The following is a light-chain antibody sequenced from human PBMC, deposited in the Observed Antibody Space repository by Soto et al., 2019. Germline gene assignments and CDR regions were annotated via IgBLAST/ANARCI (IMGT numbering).Light chain of an antibody. CDR3: QVWDRTSNHYV. Sequence: SYELAQPPSVSVAPGQTVRVTCGGKNIGSKSVHWYQQKPGQAPVLVVYGDSDRPSRIPERFSGSNSGNTATLTIGRVEAGDEADYHCQVWDRTSNHYVFGSGTKVT. CDR2: GDS. J-gene: IGLJ1*01. CDR1: NIGSKS. V-gene: IGLV3-21*02.